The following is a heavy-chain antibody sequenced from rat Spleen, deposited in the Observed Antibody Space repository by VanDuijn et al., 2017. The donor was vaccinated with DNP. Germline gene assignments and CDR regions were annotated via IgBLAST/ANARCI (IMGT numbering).Heavy chain of an antibody. Sequence: EVQLVESDGGLVQPGRSLKLSCAASGFTFSDYYMAWVRQAPTKGLEWVATISDDGLTTYYRDSVKGRFTISRENAKSTLYLQVDSLRSEDTATYYCALSTGRGFDYWGQGVMVTVSS. CDR2: ISDDGLTT. D-gene: IGHD5-1*01. CDR3: ALSTGRGFDY. CDR1: GFTFSDYY. V-gene: IGHV5-29*01. J-gene: IGHJ2*01.